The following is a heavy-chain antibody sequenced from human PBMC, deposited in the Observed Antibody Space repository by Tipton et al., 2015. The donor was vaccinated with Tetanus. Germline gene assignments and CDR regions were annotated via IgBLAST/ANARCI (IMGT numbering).Heavy chain of an antibody. CDR3: SIAPNRISRSYDY. Sequence: QLVQSGAEVKKPGSSVRISCKASGGTFTNHALSWVRRAPGQGLEWVGGITPIFGTTNIAPKFQDRVTISADESTAYMELRSLRSDDTALYYCSIAPNRISRSYDYWGQGTVVTVSS. J-gene: IGHJ4*02. V-gene: IGHV1-69*01. D-gene: IGHD2-21*01. CDR1: GGTFTNHA. CDR2: ITPIFGTT.